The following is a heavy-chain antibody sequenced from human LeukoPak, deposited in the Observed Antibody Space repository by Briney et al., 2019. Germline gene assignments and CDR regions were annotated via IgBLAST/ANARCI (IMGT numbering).Heavy chain of an antibody. D-gene: IGHD2-21*01. CDR1: GITFGSYW. CDR3: ARGTVSIWNGMDV. J-gene: IGHJ6*02. CDR2: INSDGSTT. Sequence: GGSLRLSCAASGITFGSYWMHWVRQAPGKGLVWVSRINSDGSTTNYADSVKGRFTISRDNAKNTLYLQMNSLRAEDTAVYYCARGTVSIWNGMDVWGQGTTVTVSS. V-gene: IGHV3-74*01.